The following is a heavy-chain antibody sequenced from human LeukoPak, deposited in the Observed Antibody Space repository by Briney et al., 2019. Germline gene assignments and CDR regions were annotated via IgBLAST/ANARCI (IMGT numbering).Heavy chain of an antibody. D-gene: IGHD2-2*01. V-gene: IGHV4-4*07. CDR1: GGSISSYY. J-gene: IGHJ6*03. CDR3: ARDLSVVVPAAIFRYMDV. Sequence: PSETLSLTCTVSGGSISSYYWSWIRQPAGKGLEWIGRIYTSGSTNYNPSLKSRVTMSVDTSKNQFSLKLSSVTAADTAVYYCARDLSVVVPAAIFRYMDVWGKGTTVTVFS. CDR2: IYTSGST.